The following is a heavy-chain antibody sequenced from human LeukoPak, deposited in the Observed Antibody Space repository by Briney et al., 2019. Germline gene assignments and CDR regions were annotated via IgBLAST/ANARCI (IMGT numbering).Heavy chain of an antibody. CDR3: ATQMATISARFDN. CDR1: GGSISSSNYY. V-gene: IGHV4-39*01. Sequence: SETLSLTCTVSGGSISSSNYYWGWIRQPPGKGLEWIGGVYYSGSSYYKPSLKSRVTISVDTSKNQFSLKLSSVTAADTAVYYCATQMATISARFDNWGQGTLVTVSS. J-gene: IGHJ4*02. CDR2: VYYSGSS. D-gene: IGHD5-24*01.